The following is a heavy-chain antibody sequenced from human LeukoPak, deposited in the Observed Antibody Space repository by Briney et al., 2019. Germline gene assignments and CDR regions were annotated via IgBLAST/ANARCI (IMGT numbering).Heavy chain of an antibody. CDR1: GFTVTSNY. CDR3: ARSSVVAAVDY. J-gene: IGHJ4*02. V-gene: IGHV3-53*01. D-gene: IGHD2-2*01. Sequence: GGSLRLSCAASGFTVTSNYMSWVRQAPGKGLEWVAVIYSGGGTYYADSVKGRFTISRDNSKNTLYLQMNSLRAEDTAVYYCARSSVVAAVDYWGQGTLVTVSS. CDR2: IYSGGGT.